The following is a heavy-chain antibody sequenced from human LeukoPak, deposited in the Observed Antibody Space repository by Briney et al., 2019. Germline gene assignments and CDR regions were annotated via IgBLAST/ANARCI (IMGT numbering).Heavy chain of an antibody. CDR2: IYTSGST. J-gene: IGHJ4*02. D-gene: IGHD3-22*01. V-gene: IGHV4-4*07. CDR3: ARIGYSSGFYYFDY. CDR1: GGSISSYY. Sequence: PSETLSLTCTVSGGSISSYYWSWIRQPAGKGLEWIGRIYTSGSTNYNPSLKSRVTMSVDTSKNQFSLKLSSVTAADTAVYYCARIGYSSGFYYFDYWGQGTLVTASS.